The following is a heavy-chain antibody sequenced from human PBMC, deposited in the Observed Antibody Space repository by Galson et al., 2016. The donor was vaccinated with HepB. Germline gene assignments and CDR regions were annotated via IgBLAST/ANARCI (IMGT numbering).Heavy chain of an antibody. Sequence: SLRLSCAASGFTFSDFNINWVRQAPGKGLEWVSSISPVSSFIYYADSVKGRFTISRDNSKNSLYLQMNSLRTEDTALYYCARENRLEAYDNWGQGTLVTVSS. CDR1: GFTFSDFN. CDR2: ISPVSSFI. J-gene: IGHJ4*02. D-gene: IGHD1-1*01. V-gene: IGHV3-21*04. CDR3: ARENRLEAYDN.